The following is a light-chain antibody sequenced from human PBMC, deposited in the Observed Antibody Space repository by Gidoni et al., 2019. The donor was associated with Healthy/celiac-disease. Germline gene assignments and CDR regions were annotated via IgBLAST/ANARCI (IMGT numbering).Light chain of an antibody. J-gene: IGKJ2*01. V-gene: IGKV3-11*01. Sequence: EIVLTQSPATLSLSPGESATLSCRASQSVSSYLAWYQQKPGQAPRLLIYDASNRATGIPARFSGSGSGTDFTLTISSLEPEDFAVYYCQQRSNWPPMYTFGQXTKLEIK. CDR1: QSVSSY. CDR3: QQRSNWPPMYT. CDR2: DAS.